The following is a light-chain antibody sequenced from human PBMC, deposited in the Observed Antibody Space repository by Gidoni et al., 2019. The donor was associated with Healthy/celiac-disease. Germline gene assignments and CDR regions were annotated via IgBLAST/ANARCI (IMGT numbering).Light chain of an antibody. CDR2: KAS. Sequence: DIQMTQSPSTLSASVGDRVTIPCRASQFISTWLAWYQVKPGKAPKLLIFKASSLESGVPSRFSGSGSGTEFSLTISSLQSDDFATYYCQQYYSQRAFGQGTKVEIK. CDR1: QFISTW. V-gene: IGKV1-5*03. CDR3: QQYYSQRA. J-gene: IGKJ1*01.